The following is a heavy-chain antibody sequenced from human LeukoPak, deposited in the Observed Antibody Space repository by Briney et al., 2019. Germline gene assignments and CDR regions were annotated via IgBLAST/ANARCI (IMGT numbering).Heavy chain of an antibody. V-gene: IGHV1-18*04. D-gene: IGHD3-10*01. CDR2: ISTYNSNT. CDR3: ARDREPDYYGTARARWCDR. CDR1: GYTCTSYG. Sequence: ASVKVSCKASGYTCTSYGISWVRQAPGQGLGWMGWISTYNSNTIYAQKLQGRVTMTTDTSTTTAYMELRSLRSDDTAVYYCARDREPDYYGTARARWCDRWGRGTLVTVSS. J-gene: IGHJ5*02.